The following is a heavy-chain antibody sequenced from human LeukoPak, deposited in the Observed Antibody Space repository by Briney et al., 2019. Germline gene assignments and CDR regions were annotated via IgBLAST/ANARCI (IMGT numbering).Heavy chain of an antibody. D-gene: IGHD2-2*01. Sequence: SGTLSLTCAVYGGSFSGYYWSWIRQPPGKGLEWIGEINHSGSTNYNPSLKSRVTISVDTSKNQFSLKLSSVTAADTAVYYCARGPDIVVVPAAIYYGMDVWGQGTTVTVSS. CDR1: GGSFSGYY. V-gene: IGHV4-34*01. J-gene: IGHJ6*02. CDR3: ARGPDIVVVPAAIYYGMDV. CDR2: INHSGST.